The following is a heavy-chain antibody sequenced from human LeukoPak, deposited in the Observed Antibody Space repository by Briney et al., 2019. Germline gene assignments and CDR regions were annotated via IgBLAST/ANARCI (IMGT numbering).Heavy chain of an antibody. CDR3: ARSSYDYGGIEGPFDY. V-gene: IGHV3-30*15. Sequence: GRSLRLSCAASGFTLTYYAMHWVRQAPGKGLEWVAVTSYDGNKKYYADSVKGRFTISRESSKNTLYLQMSSLRAEDTAVYYCARSSYDYGGIEGPFDYWGQGTLVTVSS. J-gene: IGHJ4*02. D-gene: IGHD4-23*01. CDR1: GFTLTYYA. CDR2: TSYDGNKK.